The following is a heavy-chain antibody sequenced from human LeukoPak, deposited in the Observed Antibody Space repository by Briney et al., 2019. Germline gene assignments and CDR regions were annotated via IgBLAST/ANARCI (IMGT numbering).Heavy chain of an antibody. Sequence: SETLSLTCTVSGGSISSYYWSWIRQPPGKGLEWIGYIYTSGSTNYNPSFKSRVTTSVDTSKNQFSLKLTSVNAADPAVYYCARTYYYDSSAYYYMDVWGKGTTVTVSS. V-gene: IGHV4-4*09. J-gene: IGHJ6*03. CDR2: IYTSGST. CDR1: GGSISSYY. D-gene: IGHD3-22*01. CDR3: ARTYYYDSSAYYYMDV.